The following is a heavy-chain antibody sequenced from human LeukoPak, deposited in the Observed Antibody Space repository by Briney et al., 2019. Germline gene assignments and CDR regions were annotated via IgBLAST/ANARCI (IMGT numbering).Heavy chain of an antibody. CDR3: ARQTGSGLFSLP. Sequence: SETLSLTCTVSGGSISSYYWGWIRQPPGKGLEWIGSIYFSGGTYYNASLKSRVTISVDTFKNQFSLKLSSVTAADTAVYYCARQTGSGLFSLPGGQGTLVTVSS. CDR2: IYFSGGT. J-gene: IGHJ4*02. V-gene: IGHV4-39*01. CDR1: GGSISSYY. D-gene: IGHD3-10*01.